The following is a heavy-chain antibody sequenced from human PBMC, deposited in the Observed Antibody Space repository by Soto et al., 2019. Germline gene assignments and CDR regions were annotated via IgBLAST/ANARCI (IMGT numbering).Heavy chain of an antibody. CDR2: IKSKTDGGTT. CDR1: GFTFSNAW. V-gene: IGHV3-15*01. D-gene: IGHD3-10*01. J-gene: IGHJ4*02. Sequence: GSLRLSCAASGFTFSNAWMSWVRQAPGKGLEWVGRIKSKTDGGTTDYAAPVKGRFTISRDDSKNTLYLQMNSLKTEDTAVYYCAREPYYGSGRTGQDYWGQGTPVTVSS. CDR3: AREPYYGSGRTGQDY.